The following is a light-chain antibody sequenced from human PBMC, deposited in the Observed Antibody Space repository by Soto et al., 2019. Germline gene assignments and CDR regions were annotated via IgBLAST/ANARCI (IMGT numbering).Light chain of an antibody. V-gene: IGKV1-39*01. CDR2: AAS. CDR1: QSISSY. Sequence: DIQMTQSPSSLSASVGDSVTSXXRASQSISSYLNWYQQKPGKAPKIXIYAASSLQSGVPSRFSGSGSGTDFTLTISSLQREDFATYYCQQSYRTRLTFGGGTKVDIK. J-gene: IGKJ4*01. CDR3: QQSYRTRLT.